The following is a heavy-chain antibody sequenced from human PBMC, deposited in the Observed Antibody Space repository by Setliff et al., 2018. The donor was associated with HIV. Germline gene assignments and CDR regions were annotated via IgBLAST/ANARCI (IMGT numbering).Heavy chain of an antibody. CDR2: INPSGGST. V-gene: IGHV1-46*01. D-gene: IGHD1-26*01. CDR1: GYTFTRYF. J-gene: IGHJ4*02. CDR3: ARGWEGGMDY. Sequence: ASVKVSCKASGYTFTRYFMHFVRQAPGQGLGWLGMINPSGGSTWYAQKFQGRVTMTGDTSTNTLYMELSSLRSEDTAVYYCARGWEGGMDYWGQGTLVTVSS.